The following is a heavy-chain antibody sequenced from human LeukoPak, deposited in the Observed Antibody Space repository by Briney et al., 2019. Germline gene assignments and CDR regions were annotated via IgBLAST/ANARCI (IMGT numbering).Heavy chain of an antibody. CDR3: ARVPSRSLVRGVYYFDY. CDR1: GYTFTGYY. D-gene: IGHD3-10*01. Sequence: ASVKVSCKASGYTFTGYYMHWVRQAPGQGLEWMGWINPNSGGTNYAQKFQGRVTMNRDTSISTAYMELSRLRSDDTAVYYCARVPSRSLVRGVYYFDYWGQGTLVTVSS. CDR2: INPNSGGT. V-gene: IGHV1-2*02. J-gene: IGHJ4*02.